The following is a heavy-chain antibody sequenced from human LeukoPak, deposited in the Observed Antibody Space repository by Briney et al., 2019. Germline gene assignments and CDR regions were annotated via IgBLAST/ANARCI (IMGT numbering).Heavy chain of an antibody. D-gene: IGHD1-1*01. CDR3: TRSRESRELDY. CDR1: GYTFTDDY. CDR2: IKPKDGAT. J-gene: IGHJ4*02. Sequence: ASVKVSCKASGYTFTDDYVHWVRQAPGQGLEWMGWIKPKDGATRYAQRFQDRATLTRDTSVSTAYMELNSLTSDDTAVYFCTRSRESRELDYWGQGTLVTVSS. V-gene: IGHV1-2*02.